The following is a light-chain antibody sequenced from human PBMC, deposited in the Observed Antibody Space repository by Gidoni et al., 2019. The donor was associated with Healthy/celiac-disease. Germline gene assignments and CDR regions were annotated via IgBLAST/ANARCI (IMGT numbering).Light chain of an antibody. Sequence: QSAPTQPASVSGSPGHSITISCPGTSSDVGSYNLVSWYQQHPGKAPKLMIYEGSKRPSGVSNRFSGSKSGNTASLTISGLQAEDEADYYCCSYAGSSPYVFGTGTKVTVL. CDR1: SSDVGSYNL. CDR2: EGS. CDR3: CSYAGSSPYV. J-gene: IGLJ1*01. V-gene: IGLV2-23*01.